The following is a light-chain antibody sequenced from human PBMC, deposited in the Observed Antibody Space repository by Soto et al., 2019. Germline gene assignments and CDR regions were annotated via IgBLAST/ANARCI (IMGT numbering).Light chain of an antibody. V-gene: IGLV2-11*01. CDR2: AVT. J-gene: IGLJ2*01. CDR3: CSYAGSYTLL. CDR1: SSDVGGYYY. Sequence: QSVLTQPRSVSGSPGQSVTISCTGTSSDVGGYYYVSWYQHHPGKAPKLMIYAVTERPSGVPDRFSGSKSGNTASLTISGLQAEDEADYYCCSYAGSYTLLFGGGTKVTVL.